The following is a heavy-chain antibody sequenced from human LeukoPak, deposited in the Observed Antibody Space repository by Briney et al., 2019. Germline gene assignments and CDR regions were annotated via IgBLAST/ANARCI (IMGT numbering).Heavy chain of an antibody. V-gene: IGHV4-39*01. J-gene: IGHJ4*02. CDR2: LYYSGST. CDR1: GGSISSSSYY. CDR3: ARHSGMTTVTAYLDY. D-gene: IGHD4-17*01. Sequence: SETLSLTCTVSGGSISSSSYYWRWIRQPPGKGLEWIGSLYYSGSTYYNPSLKSRVTISVDTSKNQFSLKLNSVTAADTAVYYYARHSGMTTVTAYLDYWGQGTLVTVSS.